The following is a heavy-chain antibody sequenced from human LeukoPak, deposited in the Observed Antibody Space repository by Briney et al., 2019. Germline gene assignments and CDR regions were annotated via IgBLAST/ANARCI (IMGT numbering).Heavy chain of an antibody. V-gene: IGHV7-4-1*02. CDR3: ARQLGTTGFDY. Sequence: ASVKVSCKASGYTFTTYPINWVRRAPGQGLEWMGWINTNTGNPTYAQGFTGRFVFSLDTSVSTAYLQISSLKAEDTAVYYCARQLGTTGFDYWGQGTLVTVSS. CDR1: GYTFTTYP. CDR2: INTNTGNP. D-gene: IGHD1-7*01. J-gene: IGHJ4*02.